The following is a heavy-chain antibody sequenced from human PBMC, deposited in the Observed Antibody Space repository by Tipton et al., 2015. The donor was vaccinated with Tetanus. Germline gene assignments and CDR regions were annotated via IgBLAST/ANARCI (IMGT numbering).Heavy chain of an antibody. CDR1: GFTFDNYA. J-gene: IGHJ6*02. CDR3: ARDGITMTSYYYYGMDV. Sequence: SGFTFDNYALHWVRQAPGKGLQWLAVIWYDGSNQYYEESMKGRFTISRDNAKNTIFLQMNSLRAEDTAVYYCARDGITMTSYYYYGMDVWGQGTTVTVSS. CDR2: IWYDGSNQ. D-gene: IGHD3-22*01. V-gene: IGHV3-33*01.